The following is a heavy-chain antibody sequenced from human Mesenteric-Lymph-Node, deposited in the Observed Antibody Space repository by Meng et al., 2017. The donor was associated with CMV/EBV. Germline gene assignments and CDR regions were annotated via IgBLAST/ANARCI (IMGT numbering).Heavy chain of an antibody. Sequence: QVQIKTWGAGLLKPSETLSLTCAVYGGSFRGDYWSWIRQPPGKGLEWIGEINHSGSTNYNPSLKSRVTISVDTSKNQFSLKLSSVTAADTAVYYCARHQRWLKSEGGFNYWGQGTLVTVSS. V-gene: IGHV4-34*01. CDR2: INHSGST. D-gene: IGHD4-23*01. J-gene: IGHJ4*02. CDR1: GGSFRGDY. CDR3: ARHQRWLKSEGGFNY.